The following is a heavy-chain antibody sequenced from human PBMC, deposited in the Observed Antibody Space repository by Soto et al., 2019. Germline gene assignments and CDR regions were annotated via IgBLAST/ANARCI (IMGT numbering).Heavy chain of an antibody. CDR1: GFTFDEYA. CDR2: ITWNGVRK. J-gene: IGHJ1*01. D-gene: IGHD6-19*01. Sequence: EVLLVASGGELVPPGRSLRLSCAASGFTFDEYAMHWVRQAPGKGLEWVSSITWNGVRKGYADSVQGRFTISRYNAKNSVYLQVNNLRPEDTALYYCAKVATHSRGQSDYFLHWGQGTLVTASS. V-gene: IGHV3-9*01. CDR3: AKVATHSRGQSDYFLH.